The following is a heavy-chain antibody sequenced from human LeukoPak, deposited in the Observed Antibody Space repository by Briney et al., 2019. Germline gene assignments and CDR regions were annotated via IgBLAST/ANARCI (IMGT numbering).Heavy chain of an antibody. CDR1: GFTFSSYE. V-gene: IGHV3-48*03. Sequence: GGSLRLSCAASGFTFSSYEMSWVGQAAGASLEWVSYISSSGSTIYYADSVKGRFTISRDNAKNSLYLQMNSLRAEDTAVYYCAELGITMIGGVWGKGTTVTISS. CDR3: AELGITMIGGV. D-gene: IGHD3-10*02. CDR2: ISSSGSTI. J-gene: IGHJ6*04.